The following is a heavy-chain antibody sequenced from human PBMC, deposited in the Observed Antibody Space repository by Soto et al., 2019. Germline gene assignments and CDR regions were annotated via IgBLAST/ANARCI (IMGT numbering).Heavy chain of an antibody. Sequence: GGSLRLSCAASEFTFSNYAMSWVRQAPGKGLEWVSAISYGGGTTYYADSVKGRFTISRDNSKNTLYLQMNSLRAEDTAVYYCARGGYCISTSCYLDYWGQGTLVTVSS. J-gene: IGHJ4*02. CDR2: ISYGGGTT. D-gene: IGHD2-2*01. CDR3: ARGGYCISTSCYLDY. CDR1: EFTFSNYA. V-gene: IGHV3-23*01.